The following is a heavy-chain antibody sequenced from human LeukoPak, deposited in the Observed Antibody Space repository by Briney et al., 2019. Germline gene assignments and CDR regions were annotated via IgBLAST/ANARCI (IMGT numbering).Heavy chain of an antibody. Sequence: SQTLSLTCAISGDSVSSNSAAWDWTRQSPSRGLEWLGRTYYRSKWYYGYAVSVKSRITINPDTSKNQFSLQLNSVTPEDTAIYYCARTIAGYIDYWGQGTLVTVSS. CDR1: GDSVSSNSAA. J-gene: IGHJ4*02. CDR2: TYYRSKWYY. V-gene: IGHV6-1*01. D-gene: IGHD2-2*02. CDR3: ARTIAGYIDY.